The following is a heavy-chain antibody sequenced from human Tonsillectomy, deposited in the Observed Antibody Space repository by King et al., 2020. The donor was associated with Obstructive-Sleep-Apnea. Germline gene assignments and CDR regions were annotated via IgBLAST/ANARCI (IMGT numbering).Heavy chain of an antibody. V-gene: IGHV1-69*01. CDR2: IIPMFGTS. CDR1: GGTFSSYA. CDR3: ARRAEANYYDSSAYYYIEGYYYGMDV. Sequence: QLVQSGAEVKKPGSSVKVSCKASGGTFSSYAITWVRQAPGQGLEWMGGIIPMFGTSNYAQKFQGRVTITADESTTTAYMELSSRRSEDTAVYYCARRAEANYYDSSAYYYIEGYYYGMDVWGQGTTVTVSS. J-gene: IGHJ6*02. D-gene: IGHD3-22*01.